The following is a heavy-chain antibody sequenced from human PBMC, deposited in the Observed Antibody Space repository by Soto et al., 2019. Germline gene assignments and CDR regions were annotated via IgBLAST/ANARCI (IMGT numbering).Heavy chain of an antibody. CDR3: ARDRIEAAGTPRFNYYYGMDV. CDR2: LSGSGKTT. D-gene: IGHD6-13*01. J-gene: IGHJ6*02. CDR1: GFTFGSYV. V-gene: IGHV3-23*01. Sequence: GGSLRLSCAGTGFTFGSYVMNWVRQAPGKGLEWVSGLSGSGKTTSYADSVKGRFTISRDNSKNTVFLQMNSLRGEDTAVYYCARDRIEAAGTPRFNYYYGMDVWGQGTTVTVSS.